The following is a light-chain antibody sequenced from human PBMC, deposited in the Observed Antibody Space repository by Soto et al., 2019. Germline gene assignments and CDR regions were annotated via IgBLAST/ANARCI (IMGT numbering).Light chain of an antibody. CDR3: QQYDSLPIT. V-gene: IGKV1-33*01. Sequence: DSQMTQSPCSRSSSVGEISTITCQASQEISKYLNWYQQKPGKAPKLLISDPSNLEAGVPSRFSGSGSGTDFTFTISSLLPEDIGTYYCQQYDSLPITFGQGTRLEI. CDR2: DPS. CDR1: QEISKY. J-gene: IGKJ5*01.